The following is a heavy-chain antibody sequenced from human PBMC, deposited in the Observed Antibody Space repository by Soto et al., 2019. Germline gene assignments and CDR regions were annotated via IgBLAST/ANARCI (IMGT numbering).Heavy chain of an antibody. CDR3: ATETRSSSPGPTEYYFDY. D-gene: IGHD2-2*01. CDR1: GYTLTELS. Sequence: ASVKVSCTVSGYTLTELSMHWVRQAPGKGLEWMGGFDPEDGETIYAQKFQGRVTMTEDTSTDTAYMELSSLRSEDTAVYYCATETRSSSPGPTEYYFDYWGQGTLVTVSS. V-gene: IGHV1-24*01. J-gene: IGHJ4*02. CDR2: FDPEDGET.